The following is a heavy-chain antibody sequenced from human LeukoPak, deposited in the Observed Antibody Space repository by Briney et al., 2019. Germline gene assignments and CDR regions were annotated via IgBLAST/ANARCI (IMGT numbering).Heavy chain of an antibody. Sequence: GGSLRLSCAASGFTVSSNYMSWVHQAPGKGLEWVSVIYSGGSTYYADSVKGRFTISRDNSKNTLYLQMNSLRAEDTAVYYCARDSLNDYGGNQTWGQGTLVTVSS. J-gene: IGHJ5*02. V-gene: IGHV3-53*01. CDR1: GFTVSSNY. D-gene: IGHD4-23*01. CDR3: ARDSLNDYGGNQT. CDR2: IYSGGST.